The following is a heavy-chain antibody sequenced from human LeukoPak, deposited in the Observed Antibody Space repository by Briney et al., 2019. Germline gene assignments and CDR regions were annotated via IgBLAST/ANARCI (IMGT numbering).Heavy chain of an antibody. CDR1: GFTFSSYA. D-gene: IGHD6-19*01. V-gene: IGHV3-23*01. CDR3: AKAVAGPPDY. CDR2: ISGSGGST. Sequence: HSGGSLRLSCAASGFTFSSYAMSWVRQAPGKGLEWVSAISGSGGSTNYADSVKGRFTISRDNSKNTLYLQMNSLRAEDTAVYYCAKAVAGPPDYWGQGTLVTVPS. J-gene: IGHJ4*02.